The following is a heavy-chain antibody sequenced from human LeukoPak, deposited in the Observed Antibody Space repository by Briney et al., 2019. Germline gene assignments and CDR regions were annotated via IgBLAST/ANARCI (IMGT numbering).Heavy chain of an antibody. CDR3: ASGAFTTGPADY. J-gene: IGHJ4*02. CDR2: ISYDGSNK. D-gene: IGHD3-22*01. Sequence: GGSLRLSCAASGFTFSSYAMHWVRQAPGKGLEWVAVISYDGSNKYYADSVKGRFTISRDNSKNTLYLQMNSLRAEDTAVYYCASGAFTTGPADYWGQGTLVTVSS. V-gene: IGHV3-30-3*01. CDR1: GFTFSSYA.